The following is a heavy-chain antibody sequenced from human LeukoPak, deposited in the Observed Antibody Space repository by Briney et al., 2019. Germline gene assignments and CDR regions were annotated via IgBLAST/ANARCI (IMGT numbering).Heavy chain of an antibody. CDR2: ISSSSSYI. J-gene: IGHJ4*02. CDR1: GFTFSSYS. CDR3: ARDYLSGTHGFDY. V-gene: IGHV3-21*01. D-gene: IGHD2/OR15-2a*01. Sequence: GGSLRLSCAASGFTFSSYSMNWVRQAPGKGLEWVSSISSSSSYIYYADSVKGRFTISRDNAKNSLYLQMNSLRAEDTAVYYCARDYLSGTHGFDYWGQGTLVTVSS.